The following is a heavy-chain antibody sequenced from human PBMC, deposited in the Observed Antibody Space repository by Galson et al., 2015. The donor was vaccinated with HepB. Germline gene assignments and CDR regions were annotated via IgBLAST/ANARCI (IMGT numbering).Heavy chain of an antibody. CDR3: ARQGYSSYWYFDL. J-gene: IGHJ2*01. Sequence: SLRLSCAASGFTVSSNYMSWVRQAPGKGLEWVSVIYSGGSTYYADSVKGRFTISRDNSKNTLYLQMNSLRAEDTAVYYCARQGYSSYWYFDLWGRGTLVTVSS. CDR2: IYSGGST. CDR1: GFTVSSNY. V-gene: IGHV3-53*01. D-gene: IGHD5-18*01.